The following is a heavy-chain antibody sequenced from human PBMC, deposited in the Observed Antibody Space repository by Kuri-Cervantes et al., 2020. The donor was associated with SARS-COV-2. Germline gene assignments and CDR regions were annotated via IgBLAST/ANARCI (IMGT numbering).Heavy chain of an antibody. CDR3: ARAAMAVYYFDY. J-gene: IGHJ4*02. CDR1: GYTFTSYY. Sequence: ASVKVSCKASGYTFTSYYMHWVRQAPGQGLEWMGMINPSGGSTSYAQKFQGRVTMTRDTSISTAYMELSRLRSDDTAVYYCARAAMAVYYFDYWGQGTLVTVSS. V-gene: IGHV1-46*01. CDR2: INPSGGST. D-gene: IGHD5-18*01.